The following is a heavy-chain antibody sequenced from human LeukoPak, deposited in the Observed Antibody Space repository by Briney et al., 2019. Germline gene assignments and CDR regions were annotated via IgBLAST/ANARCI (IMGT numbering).Heavy chain of an antibody. CDR2: INQGGET. Sequence: GGSLRLSCEASGFTFGTFWMSWVRQAPGKGLEWVANINQGGETDYVDSVKGRFTIARDDSKNLQYLQMNSLRPEDTAMYFCARDKGGMVPFDHWGQGTLVTVSS. D-gene: IGHD3-10*01. CDR1: GFTFGTFW. J-gene: IGHJ4*02. CDR3: ARDKGGMVPFDH. V-gene: IGHV3-7*01.